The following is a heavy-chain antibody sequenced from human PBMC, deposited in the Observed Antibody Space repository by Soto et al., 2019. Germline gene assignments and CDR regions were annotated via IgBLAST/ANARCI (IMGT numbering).Heavy chain of an antibody. D-gene: IGHD4-17*01. J-gene: IGHJ6*02. CDR3: VRQGIDYLHGLVDV. V-gene: IGHV4-59*08. Sequence: QVQLQQSGPRLVKPSETLSLTCTVSSGPDRSHNWGWIRQPPGRGLEWIGYVYYTGDTAYNPSLRGRVTISADTATNDISLTLNSVPAADTAVYYCVRQGIDYLHGLVDVWGQGPTVSVSS. CDR2: VYYTGDT. CDR1: SGPDRSHN.